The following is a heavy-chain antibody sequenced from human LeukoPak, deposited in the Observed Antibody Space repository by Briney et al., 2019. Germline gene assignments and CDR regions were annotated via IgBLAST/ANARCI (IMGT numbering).Heavy chain of an antibody. CDR3: ARESLRDGYNVFDY. Sequence: SETLSLTCAVYGGSFSGYYWSWIRQPPGKGLEWIGEINHSGSTNYNPSLKSRVTISVDTSKNQFSLKLSSVTAADTAVYHCARESLRDGYNVFDYWGQGTLVTVSS. J-gene: IGHJ4*02. CDR2: INHSGST. CDR1: GGSFSGYY. V-gene: IGHV4-34*01. D-gene: IGHD5-24*01.